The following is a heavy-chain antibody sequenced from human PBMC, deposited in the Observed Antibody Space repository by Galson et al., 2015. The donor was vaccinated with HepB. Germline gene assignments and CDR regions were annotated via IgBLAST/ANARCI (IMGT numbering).Heavy chain of an antibody. V-gene: IGHV3-23*01. CDR3: AKDHPIGWGFDS. J-gene: IGHJ4*02. D-gene: IGHD3-16*01. CDR1: GFIFSNYA. CDR2: IGPSGENI. Sequence: LRLSCAASGFIFSNYAMSWLRQAPGKGLEWVSGIGPSGENIVYADSVKGRLTISRDRSKNTLYLQMNSLRAEDTAVYYCAKDHPIGWGFDSWGQGTLVTVSS.